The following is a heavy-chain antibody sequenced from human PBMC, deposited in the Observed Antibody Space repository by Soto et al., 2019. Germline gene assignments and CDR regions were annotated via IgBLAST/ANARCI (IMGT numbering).Heavy chain of an antibody. D-gene: IGHD3-22*01. V-gene: IGHV4-34*01. CDR2: INHSGST. J-gene: IGHJ4*02. Sequence: SETLSLTCAVYGGSFSGYYWSWIRQPPGKGLEWIGEINHSGSTNYNPSLKSRVTISVDTSKHQFSLKLSSVTAADTAVYYCASQYYYDSSGSQTFDYWGQGTQVTVSS. CDR3: ASQYYYDSSGSQTFDY. CDR1: GGSFSGYY.